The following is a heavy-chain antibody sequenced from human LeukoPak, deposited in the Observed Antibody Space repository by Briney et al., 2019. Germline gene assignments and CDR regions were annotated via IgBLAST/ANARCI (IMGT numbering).Heavy chain of an antibody. V-gene: IGHV3-33*01. CDR1: GFTFSSYG. CDR3: ARDGSGLDY. J-gene: IGHJ4*02. CDR2: IWYGGSNK. D-gene: IGHD1-14*01. Sequence: GGSLRLSCAASGFTFSSYGMHWVRQAPGKGLEWVAVIWYGGSNKYSEDSVKGRFTISRDNPKNSLYLQKNSLRAEDTAVYYCARDGSGLDYWGQGSLVTVSS.